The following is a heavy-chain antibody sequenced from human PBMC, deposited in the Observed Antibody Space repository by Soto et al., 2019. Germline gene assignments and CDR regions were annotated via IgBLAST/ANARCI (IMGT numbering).Heavy chain of an antibody. CDR1: GFTFSDHY. J-gene: IGHJ6*02. CDR3: ARGGYCSYTRCHSDYYGMDV. D-gene: IGHD2-2*02. Sequence: GGSLRLSCAASGFTFSDHYMDWVRQAPGKGLEWVGRIRNKANSYTTEYAASVKGRFSISRDDSKNSLYLQMNSLKTEDTAVYYCARGGYCSYTRCHSDYYGMDVWGQGTTVTVYS. V-gene: IGHV3-72*01. CDR2: IRNKANSYTT.